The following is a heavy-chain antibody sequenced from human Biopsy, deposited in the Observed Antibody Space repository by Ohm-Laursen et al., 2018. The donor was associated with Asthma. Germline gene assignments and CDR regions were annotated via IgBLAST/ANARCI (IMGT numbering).Heavy chain of an antibody. CDR3: ARDVVWFREVGGMDV. J-gene: IGHJ6*02. D-gene: IGHD3-10*01. CDR1: GFTFSRYG. CDR2: ISYDGSTK. V-gene: IGHV3-30*03. Sequence: SLRLSCTASGFTFSRYGIHWVRQAPGKGLEWVAVISYDGSTKYSADSVKGRFIVSRDISKNILSLQMNSLRPEDTAVYYCARDVVWFREVGGMDVWGQGTTVTVSS.